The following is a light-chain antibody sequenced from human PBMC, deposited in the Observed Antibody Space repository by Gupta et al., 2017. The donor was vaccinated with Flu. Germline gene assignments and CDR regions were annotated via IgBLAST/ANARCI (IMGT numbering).Light chain of an antibody. CDR1: SSNIGAGYD. CDR2: GNS. J-gene: IGLJ2*01. CDR3: PSYASSRYVV. Sequence: VTIPCTGSSSNIGAGYDVPRYQQLPCTAPKLLIYGNSNRPPGVPDRFPGSKPGTSASPAITGHQAAAEVDSYCPSYASSRYVVFGGGTKLDGL. V-gene: IGLV1-40*01.